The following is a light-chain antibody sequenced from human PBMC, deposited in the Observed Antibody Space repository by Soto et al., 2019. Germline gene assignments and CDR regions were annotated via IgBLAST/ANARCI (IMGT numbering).Light chain of an antibody. Sequence: QSVLTQPPSASGSPGQSVTISCTGTSSDVGDYNYVSWYQQHPGKAPKLMIYEVNKRPSGVPDRFSGSKSGNTASLTVSGLQAEDESDYYCSSYAGSNNWVFGGGTQLTVL. CDR3: SSYAGSNNWV. CDR2: EVN. CDR1: SSDVGDYNY. J-gene: IGLJ3*02. V-gene: IGLV2-8*01.